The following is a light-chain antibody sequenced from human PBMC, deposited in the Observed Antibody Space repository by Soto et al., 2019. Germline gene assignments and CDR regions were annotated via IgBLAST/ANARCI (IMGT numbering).Light chain of an antibody. CDR3: QHYGHSLWT. V-gene: IGKV3-20*01. J-gene: IGKJ1*01. Sequence: EIVLTQSPGTLSLSPGERATLSCRAIQSVSSTYLAWYQQKPGQSPSLLIYGATSRATGIPDRFSGSGSGTDFTLTIIRLEPEDFAVYFCQHYGHSLWTFGQGTKVQI. CDR1: QSVSSTY. CDR2: GAT.